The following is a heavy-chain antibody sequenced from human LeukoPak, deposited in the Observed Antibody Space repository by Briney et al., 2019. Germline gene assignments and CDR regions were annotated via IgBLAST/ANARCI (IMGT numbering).Heavy chain of an antibody. J-gene: IGHJ6*02. D-gene: IGHD2-2*02. Sequence: GGSLRLSCAASGFTVSSSYMSWVRQAPGKGLEWVSVIYSGGSTYYADSVKGRFTISRDNSKNTLYLQMNSLRAEDTAVYYCARGYCSSTSCYRRYYYYGMDVWGQGTTVTISS. V-gene: IGHV3-53*01. CDR3: ARGYCSSTSCYRRYYYYGMDV. CDR2: IYSGGST. CDR1: GFTVSSSY.